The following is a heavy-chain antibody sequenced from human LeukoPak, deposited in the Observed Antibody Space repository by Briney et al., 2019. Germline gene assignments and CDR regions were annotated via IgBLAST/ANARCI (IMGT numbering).Heavy chain of an antibody. CDR1: GTSMNSITYY. V-gene: IGHV4-39*07. D-gene: IGHD3-3*01. Sequence: ASETLSLTCTVSGTSMNSITYYWAWIRQPPGKGLEWLGSIYYSGSTYYNPSLKSRVTISVDTSKNQFSLKLSSVTAADTAVYYCARVEYYDFWSGYLDYYYYYMDVWGKGTTVTVSS. CDR2: IYYSGST. J-gene: IGHJ6*03. CDR3: ARVEYYDFWSGYLDYYYYYMDV.